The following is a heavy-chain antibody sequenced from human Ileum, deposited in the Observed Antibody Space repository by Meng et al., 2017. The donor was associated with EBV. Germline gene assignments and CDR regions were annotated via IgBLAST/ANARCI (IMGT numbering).Heavy chain of an antibody. J-gene: IGHJ5*02. V-gene: IGHV4-39*01. CDR1: GGSITSYNYY. Sequence: VSNPGLVKPSETLSLTCRVSGGSITSYNYYWGWIRQPPGKGLEWIATIYHTGSTYYNPSLKSRVTISVDTSKNEFSLKVTSVTAADTALYYCARRDTAWFDPWGRGTLVTVSS. D-gene: IGHD2-21*02. CDR2: IYHTGST. CDR3: ARRDTAWFDP.